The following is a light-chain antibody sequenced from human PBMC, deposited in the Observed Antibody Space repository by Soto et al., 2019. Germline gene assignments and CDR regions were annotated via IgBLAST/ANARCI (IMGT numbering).Light chain of an antibody. CDR1: PSHGSD. CDR2: GSS. V-gene: IGKV3-15*01. J-gene: IGKJ1*01. Sequence: EIVMSQSPGTLSLSPGDTATLSSMSCPSHGSDLAWYQQKPVQSPRLLIFGSSARPTGIPARISGSGSGTEFTLTICSLRSEDFAVYFCQQFYNWPRTFGQGTKV. CDR3: QQFYNWPRT.